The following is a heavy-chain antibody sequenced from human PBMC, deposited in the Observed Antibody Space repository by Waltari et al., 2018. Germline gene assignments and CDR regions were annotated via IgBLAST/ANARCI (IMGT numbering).Heavy chain of an antibody. CDR3: ARVGVCGGDCYSSDY. CDR2: INHSGST. D-gene: IGHD2-21*01. CDR1: GGSFSGYY. Sequence: QVQLQQWGAGLLKPSETLSLTCAVYGGSFSGYYWSWIRQPPGKGLEWIGEINHSGSTNYTPSLKSRVTISVDTSKNQFSLKLSSVTAADTAVYYCARVGVCGGDCYSSDYWGQGTLVTVSS. J-gene: IGHJ4*02. V-gene: IGHV4-34*01.